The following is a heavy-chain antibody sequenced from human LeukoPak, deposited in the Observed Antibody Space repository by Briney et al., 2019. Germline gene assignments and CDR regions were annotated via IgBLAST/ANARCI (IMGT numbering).Heavy chain of an antibody. J-gene: IGHJ6*02. Sequence: GGSLRLSCAASGFSFSSYEMNWVRQAPGQGLEWILYISSSGSPIYYADSVKGRFTISRDNAKNSLYLQMSSLRAEDTAVYYCARDRGYSYGHTYYYGMDVWGQGTTVTVSS. CDR1: GFSFSSYE. V-gene: IGHV3-48*03. D-gene: IGHD5-18*01. CDR3: ARDRGYSYGHTYYYGMDV. CDR2: ISSSGSPI.